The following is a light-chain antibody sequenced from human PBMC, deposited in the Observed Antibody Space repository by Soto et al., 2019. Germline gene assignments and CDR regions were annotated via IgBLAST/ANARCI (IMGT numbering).Light chain of an antibody. Sequence: QSALTQPASVSGSPGQSITISCTGTSSDVGSYNYVSWHQQHPGQAPKLMIYEVTHRASGIPDRFSASKSGNMASLTISGLQAGDEADYYCSSYRSSSTYVFGTGTKVTVL. V-gene: IGLV2-14*01. J-gene: IGLJ1*01. CDR2: EVT. CDR3: SSYRSSSTYV. CDR1: SSDVGSYNY.